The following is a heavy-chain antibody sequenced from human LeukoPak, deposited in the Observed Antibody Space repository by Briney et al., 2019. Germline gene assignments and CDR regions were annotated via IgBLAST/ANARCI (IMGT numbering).Heavy chain of an antibody. V-gene: IGHV3-23*01. CDR3: AKGLGFWSGYYTPFDY. CDR2: ITASGGST. D-gene: IGHD3-3*01. J-gene: IGHJ4*02. CDR1: GFTFSSYA. Sequence: GGSLRLSCAASGFTFSSYAMSWVRQTPGKGLEWVSGITASGGSTYHADSVRGRFTISRDNSINTLNLQMNNLRAEDTAIYYCAKGLGFWSGYYTPFDYWGQGSSVTVSS.